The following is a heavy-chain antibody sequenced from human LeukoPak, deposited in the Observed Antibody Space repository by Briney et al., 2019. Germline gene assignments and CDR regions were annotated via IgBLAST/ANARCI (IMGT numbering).Heavy chain of an antibody. CDR1: GFTFSSYE. Sequence: GGSLRLSCAASGFTFSSYEMRWVRQAPGKGMGWVSYISSSGTTISYSHSVKTRFAIPRVNTKNSLYLQMNILIAEYTAVSYSARDHYYYDSSGLAYWGQGTLVTVSS. J-gene: IGHJ4*02. CDR3: ARDHYYYDSSGLAY. D-gene: IGHD3-22*01. CDR2: ISSSGTTI. V-gene: IGHV3-48*03.